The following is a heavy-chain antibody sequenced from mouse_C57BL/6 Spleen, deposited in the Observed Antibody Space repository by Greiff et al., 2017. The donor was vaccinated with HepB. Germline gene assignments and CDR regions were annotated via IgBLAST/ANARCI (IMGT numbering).Heavy chain of an antibody. CDR3: ARRHGKDYFDY. J-gene: IGHJ2*01. CDR2: IYPGSGST. Sequence: QVHVKQPGAELVKPGASVKMSCKASGYTFTSYWITWVKQRPGQGLEWIGDIYPGSGSTNYNEKFKSKATLTVDTSSSTAYMQLSSLTSEDSAVYYCARRHGKDYFDYWGQGTTLTVSS. V-gene: IGHV1-55*01. D-gene: IGHD1-1*01. CDR1: GYTFTSYW.